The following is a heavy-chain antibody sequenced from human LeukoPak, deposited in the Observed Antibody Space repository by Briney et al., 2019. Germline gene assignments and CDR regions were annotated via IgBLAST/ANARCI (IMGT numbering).Heavy chain of an antibody. D-gene: IGHD6-6*01. V-gene: IGHV4-59*11. CDR1: GGSISSHY. J-gene: IGHJ4*02. CDR3: ARDGGGSSSFDY. CDR2: IYYSGST. Sequence: SETLSLTCTVSGGSISSHYWSWIRQPPGKGLEWIGYIYYSGSTNYNPSLKSRVTMSVDTSKNQFSLKLTSVSAADTAVYFCARDGGGSSSFDYWGQGTLVTVSS.